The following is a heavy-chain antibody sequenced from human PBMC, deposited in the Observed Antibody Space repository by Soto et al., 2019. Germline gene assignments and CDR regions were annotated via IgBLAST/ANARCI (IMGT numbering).Heavy chain of an antibody. CDR3: ARDYGDYVPRNDY. CDR1: GFTFSSYS. J-gene: IGHJ4*02. D-gene: IGHD4-17*01. Sequence: GGSLRLSCAASGFTFSSYSMNWVRQAPGKGLEWISYISSSDINIYYADSVKGRFTISRDIAKNSLYLQMNSLRAEDTAVYYCARDYGDYVPRNDYWGQGTLVTVSS. V-gene: IGHV3-48*01. CDR2: ISSSDINI.